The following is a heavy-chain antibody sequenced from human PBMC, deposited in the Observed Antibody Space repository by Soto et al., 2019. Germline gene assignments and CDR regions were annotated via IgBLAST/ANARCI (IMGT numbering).Heavy chain of an antibody. J-gene: IGHJ4*02. CDR2: IYYSGST. CDR3: ARGGAYDYIWGSWMDY. Sequence: QVQLQESGPGLVKPSETLSLTCTVSGGSISSYYWSWIRQPPGRGLEWIGYIYYSGSTNYNPSLKSRVTISVDTSKNQFSLKLSSVTAADTAVYYCARGGAYDYIWGSWMDYWGQGTLVTVSS. CDR1: GGSISSYY. V-gene: IGHV4-59*01. D-gene: IGHD3-16*01.